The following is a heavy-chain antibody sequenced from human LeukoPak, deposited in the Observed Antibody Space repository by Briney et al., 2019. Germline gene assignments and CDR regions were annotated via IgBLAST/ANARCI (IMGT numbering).Heavy chain of an antibody. CDR3: ARGGGYCSSTSCSGFDY. J-gene: IGHJ4*02. Sequence: SQTLSLTCTVSGGSISSGDYYWSWIRQPPGKGLEWIGYIYYSGSTYYNQSLKSRVTISVDTSKNQFSLKLSSVTAADTAVYYCARGGGYCSSTSCSGFDYWGQGTLVTVSS. D-gene: IGHD2-2*01. CDR1: GGSISSGDYY. CDR2: IYYSGST. V-gene: IGHV4-30-4*08.